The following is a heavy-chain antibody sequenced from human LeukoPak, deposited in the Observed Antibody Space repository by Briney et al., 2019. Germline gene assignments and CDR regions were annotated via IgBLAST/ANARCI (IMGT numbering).Heavy chain of an antibody. J-gene: IGHJ5*02. V-gene: IGHV3-48*02. CDR2: ISSSSSTI. CDR3: ARDIYSYGLEWFDP. Sequence: PGGSPRLSCAASGFTFSSYSMNWVRQAPGKGLEWVSYISSSSSTIYYADSVKGRFTISRDNAKNSLYLQMNSLRDEDTAVYYCARDIYSYGLEWFDPWGQGTLVTVSS. D-gene: IGHD5-18*01. CDR1: GFTFSSYS.